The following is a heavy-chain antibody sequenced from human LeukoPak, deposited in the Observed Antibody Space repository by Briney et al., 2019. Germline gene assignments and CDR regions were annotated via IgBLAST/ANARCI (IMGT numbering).Heavy chain of an antibody. Sequence: SETLSLTCTVSGCSISSSIYYWGWIRQPPGRGLEWIGSIYYSGSTYYNPSLKSRVTISVDTSKDQFSLKLSSVTAADTAVYYCASYDILTGYFDYWGQGTLVTVSS. D-gene: IGHD3-9*01. V-gene: IGHV4-39*01. CDR1: GCSISSSIYY. CDR3: ASYDILTGYFDY. CDR2: IYYSGST. J-gene: IGHJ4*02.